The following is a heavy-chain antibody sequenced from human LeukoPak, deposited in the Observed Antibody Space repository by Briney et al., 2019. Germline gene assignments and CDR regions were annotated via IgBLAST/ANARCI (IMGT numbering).Heavy chain of an antibody. CDR1: GGSFSGYY. V-gene: IGHV4-34*01. CDR3: ARGDDSSGYYRLMYWAYYFDC. Sequence: SETLSLTCAVYGGSFSGYYWSWLRQPPGKGLEWIGEINHSGSTNYNPSLKSRVTISVDTSKNQFSLKLSSVTAADTAVYYCARGDDSSGYYRLMYWAYYFDCWGQGTLVTVSS. CDR2: INHSGST. J-gene: IGHJ4*02. D-gene: IGHD3-22*01.